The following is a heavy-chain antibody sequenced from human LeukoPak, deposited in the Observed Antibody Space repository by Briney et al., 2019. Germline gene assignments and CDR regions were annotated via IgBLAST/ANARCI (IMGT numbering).Heavy chain of an antibody. CDR2: IYYSGST. J-gene: IGHJ4*02. V-gene: IGHV4-39*07. CDR3: ARISRATSEKYYVDY. CDR1: GGSISSSSYY. Sequence: SETLSLTCTVSGGSISSSSYYWGWIRQRPGKGLEWIGNIYYSGSTYYNPSLKSRVTMSVDTSKNQFSLKLSSVTATDTAVYYCARISRATSEKYYVDYWGQGTLVTV. D-gene: IGHD2/OR15-2a*01.